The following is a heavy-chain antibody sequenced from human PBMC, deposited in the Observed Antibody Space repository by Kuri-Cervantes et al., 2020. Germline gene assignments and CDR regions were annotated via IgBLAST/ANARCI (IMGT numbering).Heavy chain of an antibody. CDR2: IKQDGSEK. CDR3: ATVKVRDDSFDI. V-gene: IGHV3-7*01. J-gene: IGHJ3*02. CDR1: GFTFSSYW. D-gene: IGHD4-23*01. Sequence: GGSLRLSCAASGFTFSSYWMSWVRQAPGKGLEWVANIKQDGSEKYYVDSVKGRFTISRDNAKSTLYLQMNSLRAEDTAVYYCATVKVRDDSFDIWGQGTMVTVSS.